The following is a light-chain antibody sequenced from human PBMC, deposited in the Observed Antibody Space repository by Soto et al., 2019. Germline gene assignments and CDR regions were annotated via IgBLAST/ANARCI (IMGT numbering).Light chain of an antibody. Sequence: QSVLTQPPSASGAPGQRVTISCSGSSSNIGSNYVSWYQQLPGTAPKLLIYGNNQRPSGVPDRFSGSKSGASASLAISGLRSEDEADYYCAAWDDSLSGQVFGTGTKVTVL. V-gene: IGLV1-47*02. CDR3: AAWDDSLSGQV. J-gene: IGLJ1*01. CDR2: GNN. CDR1: SSNIGSNY.